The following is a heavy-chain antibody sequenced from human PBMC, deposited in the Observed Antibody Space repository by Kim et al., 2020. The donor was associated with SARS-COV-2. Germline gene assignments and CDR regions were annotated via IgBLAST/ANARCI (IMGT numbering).Heavy chain of an antibody. CDR1: GGSFSAYY. D-gene: IGHD4-17*01. CDR3: ARGTTVTTFFQYYYYGMDV. Sequence: ETLSLTFAVYGGSFSAYYWSWIRQPPGKGLEWIGEINHSGSTNYNPSLKSRVTISVDTSKNQFSLKLSSVTAADTAVYYCARGTTVTTFFQYYYYGMDVWGQGTTVTVSS. J-gene: IGHJ6*02. CDR2: INHSGST. V-gene: IGHV4-34*01.